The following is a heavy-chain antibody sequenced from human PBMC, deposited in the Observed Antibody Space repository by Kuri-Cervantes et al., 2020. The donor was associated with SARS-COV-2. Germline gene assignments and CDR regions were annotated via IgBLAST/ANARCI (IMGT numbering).Heavy chain of an antibody. CDR1: VGSFSGYY. Sequence: SQTLSLTCAVYVGSFSGYYWTWIRQPPGKGLEWIGEINHSGSTNYNPSLKSRVTISVDTSKNQFSLNLNSLTAADTAVYYCARGYSSSSDYGYWGQGTLVTVSS. V-gene: IGHV4-34*01. J-gene: IGHJ4*02. CDR3: ARGYSSSSDYGY. CDR2: INHSGST. D-gene: IGHD6-6*01.